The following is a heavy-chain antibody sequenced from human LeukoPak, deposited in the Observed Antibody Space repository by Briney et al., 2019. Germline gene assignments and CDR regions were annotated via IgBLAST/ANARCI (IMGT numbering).Heavy chain of an antibody. V-gene: IGHV4-61*01. Sequence: SETLSLTCTVSGGSVSSGTYYWSWIRQPPGRGREWIGYIYYSGTTNYNPSLKSRVTISIDTSRNQFSLKLSSVTAADTAVYYCARGFGGATTSFDYWGQGTLVTVSS. CDR1: GGSVSSGTYY. D-gene: IGHD1-26*01. CDR2: IYYSGTT. CDR3: ARGFGGATTSFDY. J-gene: IGHJ4*02.